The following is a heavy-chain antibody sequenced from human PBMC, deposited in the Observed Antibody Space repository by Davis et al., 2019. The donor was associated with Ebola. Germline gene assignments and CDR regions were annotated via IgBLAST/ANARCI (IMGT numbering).Heavy chain of an antibody. J-gene: IGHJ4*01. CDR3: AKDWGYMVRGVMIDY. D-gene: IGHD3-10*01. Sequence: GESLKISCAASGFTFSSYAMGWVRQAPRKGLEWVSTLSNGGGTTFYADSVKGRFTISRDNSKNTLYLQMNSLRVEDSALYYCAKDWGYMVRGVMIDYWGHGTLVTVSS. CDR2: LSNGGGTT. V-gene: IGHV3-23*01. CDR1: GFTFSSYA.